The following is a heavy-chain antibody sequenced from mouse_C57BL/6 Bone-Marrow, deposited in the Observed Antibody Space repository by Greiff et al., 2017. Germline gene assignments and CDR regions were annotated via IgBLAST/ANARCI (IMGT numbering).Heavy chain of an antibody. D-gene: IGHD1-1*01. J-gene: IGHJ1*03. CDR3: ARDYYGIYFDV. Sequence: EVKLMESEGGLVQPGSSMKLSCTASGFTFSDYYMAWVRQVPEKGLEWVANINYDGSSTYYLDFLKSRFIISRDNAKNILYLQMSSLKSEDTATYYCARDYYGIYFDVWGTGTTVTVSS. V-gene: IGHV5-16*01. CDR2: INYDGSST. CDR1: GFTFSDYY.